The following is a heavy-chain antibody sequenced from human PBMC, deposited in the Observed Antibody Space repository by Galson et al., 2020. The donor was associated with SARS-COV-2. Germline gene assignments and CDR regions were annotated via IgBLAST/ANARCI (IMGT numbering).Heavy chain of an antibody. CDR3: AKDRAPLVGATRYIFDY. CDR1: GFTLSSYV. J-gene: IGHJ4*02. CDR2: ICYDGSNK. D-gene: IGHD1-26*01. Sequence: GGSRRLSCAASGFTLSSYVMHWVRQAPGKGLEWVAVICYDGSNKYYADSVKGRLTISRDNSKNTLYLQMNSLRAEDTAVYYCAKDRAPLVGATRYIFDYWGQGTLVTVSS. V-gene: IGHV3-33*06.